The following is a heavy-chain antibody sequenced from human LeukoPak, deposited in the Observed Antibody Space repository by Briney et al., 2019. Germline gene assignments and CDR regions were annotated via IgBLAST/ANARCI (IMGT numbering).Heavy chain of an antibody. Sequence: PGGSLRLSCAASGFPFNNYWIHWVRQVPGKGLVWFSRINVDGSDTAYADAVKGRFTISRDNAKNTVFLQMNSLRAEDTAIYYCARTGSGASTTNYWGQGTLVTVS. D-gene: IGHD2-15*01. CDR1: GFPFNNYW. CDR2: INVDGSDT. CDR3: ARTGSGASTTNY. J-gene: IGHJ4*02. V-gene: IGHV3-74*01.